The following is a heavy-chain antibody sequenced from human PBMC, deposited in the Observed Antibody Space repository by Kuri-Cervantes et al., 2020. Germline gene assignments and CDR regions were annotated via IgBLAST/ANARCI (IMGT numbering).Heavy chain of an antibody. CDR2: IKQDGSEK. V-gene: IGHV3-7*01. CDR1: GFTFSSYW. D-gene: IGHD3-3*01. Sequence: SCKASGFTFSSYWMSWVRQAPGKGLEWVANIKQDGSEKYYVDSVEGRFTISRDNAKNSLYLQMNSLRAEDTAVYYCARDLSCYDFWSGYYVLDYWGQGNLVTVSS. CDR3: ARDLSCYDFWSGYYVLDY. J-gene: IGHJ4*02.